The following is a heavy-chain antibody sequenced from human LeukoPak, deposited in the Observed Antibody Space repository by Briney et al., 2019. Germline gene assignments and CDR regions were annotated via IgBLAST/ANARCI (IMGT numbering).Heavy chain of an antibody. V-gene: IGHV3-21*01. CDR2: ISSSSSFI. Sequence: GGSLRLSCASSGFTFSSSSMNWVRQAPGKGLEWVSSISSSSSFIHYADSVKGRFTISRDNAEGSLYLQMNSLRAEDTAVYYCVRVYNFWSGYPPIYYWGQGTLVTVSS. CDR3: VRVYNFWSGYPPIYY. D-gene: IGHD3-3*01. J-gene: IGHJ4*02. CDR1: GFTFSSSS.